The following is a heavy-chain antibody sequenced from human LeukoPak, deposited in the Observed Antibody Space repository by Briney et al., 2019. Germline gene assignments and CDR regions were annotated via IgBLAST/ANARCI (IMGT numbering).Heavy chain of an antibody. J-gene: IGHJ3*02. CDR2: IIPIFGTA. CDR1: GGTFSSYA. Sequence: ASVKVSCKASGGTFSSYAISWVRQAPGQGLEWMGGIIPIFGTANYAQKFQGRVTITADESTSTAYMELSSLRSEGTAVYYCASGLYCGGDCFRANAFDIWGQGTMVTVSS. V-gene: IGHV1-69*13. D-gene: IGHD2-21*02. CDR3: ASGLYCGGDCFRANAFDI.